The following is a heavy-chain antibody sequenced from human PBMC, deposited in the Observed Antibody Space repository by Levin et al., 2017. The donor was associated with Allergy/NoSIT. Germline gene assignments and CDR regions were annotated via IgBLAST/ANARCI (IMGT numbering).Heavy chain of an antibody. CDR1: GFRFSIYA. J-gene: IGHJ4*02. CDR3: ARGLATVDY. Sequence: GGSLRLSCAASGFRFSIYAMSWVRQAPGKGLEWVSVILDDGSSTYYADSVKGRFTISRDNSKNTLLLLISSLRAEDTAVYYCARGLATVDYWGQGTLVTVSS. CDR2: ILDDGSST. V-gene: IGHV3-23*01. D-gene: IGHD2-15*01.